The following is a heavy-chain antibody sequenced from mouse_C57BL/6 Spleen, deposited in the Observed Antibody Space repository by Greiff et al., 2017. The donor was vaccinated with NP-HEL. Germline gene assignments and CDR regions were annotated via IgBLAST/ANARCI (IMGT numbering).Heavy chain of an antibody. CDR1: GYTFTSYW. Sequence: QVQLQQPGAELVKPGASVKLSCKASGYTFTSYWMHWVKQRPGQGLEWIGMIHPNSGSTNYNEKFKSKATLTVDKSSSTAYMQLSILTSEDSAVYYCARSGYRLDYWGQGTTLTVSS. CDR2: IHPNSGST. V-gene: IGHV1-64*01. CDR3: ARSGYRLDY. D-gene: IGHD2-12*01. J-gene: IGHJ2*01.